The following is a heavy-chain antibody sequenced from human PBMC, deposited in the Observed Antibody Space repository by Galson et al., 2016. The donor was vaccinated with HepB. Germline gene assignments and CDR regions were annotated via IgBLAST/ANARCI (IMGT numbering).Heavy chain of an antibody. D-gene: IGHD3-22*01. CDR3: ARGVADNYFDTSGHYCDF. CDR1: GFTFSSYW. Sequence: SLRLSCAASGFTFSSYWMHWVRQAPGKGLVWVSRMNSDGSTTNYADSVKGRFTISRDNAKNTLYLQMSSLRAEDTAVYFCARGVADNYFDTSGHYCDFWGQGNLVIVPS. V-gene: IGHV3-74*01. J-gene: IGHJ4*02. CDR2: MNSDGSTT.